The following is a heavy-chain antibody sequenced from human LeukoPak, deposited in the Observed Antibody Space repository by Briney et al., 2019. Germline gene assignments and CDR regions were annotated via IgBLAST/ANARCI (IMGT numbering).Heavy chain of an antibody. CDR1: GFTFSSYG. CDR3: AKSVIPNSYQGTYYMGV. Sequence: GGSLRLSCAASGFTFSSYGMHWVRQAPGEGREWVAFIRYDESKTFYADSVKGRFTISRDNSKNTLYLQMNRLRAEDTALYYCAKSVIPNSYQGTYYMGVWGKGTTVTVFS. V-gene: IGHV3-30*02. D-gene: IGHD3-16*02. CDR2: IRYDESKT. J-gene: IGHJ6*03.